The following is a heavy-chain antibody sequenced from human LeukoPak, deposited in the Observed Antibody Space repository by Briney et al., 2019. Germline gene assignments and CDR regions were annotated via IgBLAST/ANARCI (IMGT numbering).Heavy chain of an antibody. CDR2: FDPGAGEI. J-gene: IGHJ4*02. CDR1: GDSLSELT. V-gene: IGHV1-24*01. CDR3: AAGGIYSLLDY. D-gene: IGHD3-10*01. Sequence: ASVKVSCKVSGDSLSELTMHWVRQAPGKGLEWMGGFDPGAGEILYAQQFQGRVTMTEDTSTDTAYMELTSLRSEDSGVYFCAAGGIYSLLDYWGQGTLVTVSS.